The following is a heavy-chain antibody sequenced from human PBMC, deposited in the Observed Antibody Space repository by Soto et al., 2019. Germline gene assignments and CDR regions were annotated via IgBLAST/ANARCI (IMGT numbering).Heavy chain of an antibody. D-gene: IGHD3-22*01. CDR3: AREPDFYDSSGYLDY. CDR1: GYTFTNYY. V-gene: IGHV1-46*01. CDR2: TNPSVGST. Sequence: ASVKVSCKASGYTFTNYYMHWVRQAPGQGLEWMAITNPSVGSTTYAQKFQGRVTMTRDTSTSTVYMELSSLRSEDAAVYYCAREPDFYDSSGYLDYWGQ. J-gene: IGHJ4*01.